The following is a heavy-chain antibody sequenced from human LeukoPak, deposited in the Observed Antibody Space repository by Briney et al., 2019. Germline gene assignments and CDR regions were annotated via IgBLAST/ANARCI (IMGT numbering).Heavy chain of an antibody. V-gene: IGHV1-46*01. J-gene: IGHJ2*01. CDR2: INPSGGST. CDR1: GYTLTSYY. D-gene: IGHD3-22*01. CDR3: ARGSVVVITTFWYFDL. Sequence: ASVTVSCKPSGYTLTSYYMHWVRQAPGQGLEWMGIINPSGGSTSYAQKFQGRVTMTRDTSTSTVYMELSSLRSEDTAVYYCARGSVVVITTFWYFDLWGRGTLVTVSS.